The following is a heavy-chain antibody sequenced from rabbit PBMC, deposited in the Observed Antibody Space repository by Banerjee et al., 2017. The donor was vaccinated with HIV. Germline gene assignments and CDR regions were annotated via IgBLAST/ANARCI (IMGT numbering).Heavy chain of an antibody. CDR3: ARYAHYYTYGYAGYPYGGGLNL. CDR1: GIDFSGYYYW. Sequence: QQQLEESGGGLVKPGGTLTLTCKASGIDFSGYYYWICWVRQAPGKGLEWIACIYAGSSGSTYYASWAKGRFTISKTSSTTVTLQMTSLTAADTATYFCARYAHYYTYGYAGYPYGGGLNLWGPGTLVTVS. J-gene: IGHJ6*01. V-gene: IGHV1S45*01. CDR2: IYAGSSGST. D-gene: IGHD6-1*01.